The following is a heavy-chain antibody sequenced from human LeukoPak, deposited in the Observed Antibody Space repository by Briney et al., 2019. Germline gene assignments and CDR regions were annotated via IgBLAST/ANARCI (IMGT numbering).Heavy chain of an antibody. V-gene: IGHV4-34*01. Sequence: SETLSLTCAVYGGSFSGYYWSWIRQPPGKGLEWIGEINHSGSTNYNPSLKSRVTISVDTSKNQFSLKLSSVTAADTAVYYCASTPLVRGVSWFDPWGQGTLVTVSS. CDR3: ASTPLVRGVSWFDP. CDR2: INHSGST. J-gene: IGHJ5*02. D-gene: IGHD3-10*01. CDR1: GGSFSGYY.